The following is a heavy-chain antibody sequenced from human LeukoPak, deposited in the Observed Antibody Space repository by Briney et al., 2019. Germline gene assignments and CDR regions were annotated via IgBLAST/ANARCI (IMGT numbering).Heavy chain of an antibody. Sequence: PSETLSLTCAVSGYSISSGYYWGWIRQPPGKGLEWIGSIYHSGSTYYNPSLKSRVTISVDTSKNQFSLKLSSVTAADTAVYYCARLPGLDCSSTSCYGTYCMDVWGKGTTVTVSS. CDR2: IYHSGST. CDR3: ARLPGLDCSSTSCYGTYCMDV. CDR1: GYSISSGYY. V-gene: IGHV4-38-2*01. J-gene: IGHJ6*03. D-gene: IGHD2-2*01.